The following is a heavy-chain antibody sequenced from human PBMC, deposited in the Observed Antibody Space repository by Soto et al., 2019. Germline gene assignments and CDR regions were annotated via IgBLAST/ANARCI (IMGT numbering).Heavy chain of an antibody. D-gene: IGHD3-10*01. V-gene: IGHV3-23*01. CDR3: ANAPGGRGVIPRPDTEDYYYGMDV. J-gene: IGHJ6*02. CDR2: ISGSGGST. CDR1: GFTFSNYA. Sequence: QAGGSLRLSCAGSGFTFSNYAMSWVRQAPGKGLEWVSAISGSGGSTYYADSVKGRFTISRDNSKNTLYLQMNSLRAEDTAVYYCANAPGGRGVIPRPDTEDYYYGMDVWGQGATVTVSS.